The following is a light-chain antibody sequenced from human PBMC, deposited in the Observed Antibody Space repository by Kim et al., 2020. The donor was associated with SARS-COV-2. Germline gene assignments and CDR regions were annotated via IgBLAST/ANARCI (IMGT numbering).Light chain of an antibody. V-gene: IGLV3-21*04. Sequence: APGKTDTITCGGNNIGSKSVHWYQQKPGQAPVLVIYFDNGRPSGIPERISGSNSGNTATLTISRVEAGDEADYYCQVWDRSSDHRVFGGGTKLTVL. CDR2: FDN. CDR1: NIGSKS. J-gene: IGLJ3*02. CDR3: QVWDRSSDHRV.